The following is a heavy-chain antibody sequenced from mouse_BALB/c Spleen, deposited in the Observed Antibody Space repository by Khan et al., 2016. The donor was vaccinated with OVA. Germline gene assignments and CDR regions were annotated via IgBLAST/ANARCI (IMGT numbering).Heavy chain of an antibody. Sequence: QVQLKQSGPGLVAPSQSLSITCTVSGFSLTSYGVHWVRQHPGKGLEWLGVIWTGGSTNYNSALMSRLSITKDNSKSQVFLKMNSLQTEDTARYYVARDYCNYGWYFDVWGAGTTVTVSS. CDR2: IWTGGST. D-gene: IGHD2-1*01. V-gene: IGHV2-9*02. CDR1: GFSLTSYG. J-gene: IGHJ1*01. CDR3: ARDYCNYGWYFDV.